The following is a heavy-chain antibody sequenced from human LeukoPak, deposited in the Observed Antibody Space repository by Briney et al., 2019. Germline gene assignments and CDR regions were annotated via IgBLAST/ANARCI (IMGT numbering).Heavy chain of an antibody. Sequence: EASVKVSCKASGYTFTGYYIHWVRQAPGQGLEWMGWINPNSGDTRYAQEFQGRVTMTRDTSISTAYMDLSRLTSDDTAVYYCARTSEGVTTFDFWGQGTLVTVSS. D-gene: IGHD4-17*01. CDR3: ARTSEGVTTFDF. V-gene: IGHV1-2*02. CDR1: GYTFTGYY. J-gene: IGHJ4*02. CDR2: INPNSGDT.